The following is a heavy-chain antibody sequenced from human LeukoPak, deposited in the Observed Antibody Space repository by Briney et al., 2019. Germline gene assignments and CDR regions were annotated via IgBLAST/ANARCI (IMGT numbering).Heavy chain of an antibody. D-gene: IGHD5-12*01. J-gene: IGHJ4*02. Sequence: ASVKVSCKASGYTFTSYGISWVRQAPGQGLEWMGWISAYNGNTNYAQKLQGRVTMTTDTSTSTAYMELRSLRSDDTAVYYCARDRVDIVATSGQSDYWGQGTLVTVSS. CDR1: GYTFTSYG. V-gene: IGHV1-18*01. CDR3: ARDRVDIVATSGQSDY. CDR2: ISAYNGNT.